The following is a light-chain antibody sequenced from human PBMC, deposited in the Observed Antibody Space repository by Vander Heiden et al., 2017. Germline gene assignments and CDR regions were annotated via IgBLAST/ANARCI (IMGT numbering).Light chain of an antibody. CDR3: QAWDSSTWV. CDR1: KLGDKY. V-gene: IGLV3-1*01. Sequence: SYELTQPPSVSVSPGQTASITCSGDKLGDKYACWYQQKPGQSPVLVIYQESKRPSGIPERFSGSNSGNTATLTISGTQAMDEADYYCQAWDSSTWVFGGGTKLTVL. CDR2: QES. J-gene: IGLJ3*02.